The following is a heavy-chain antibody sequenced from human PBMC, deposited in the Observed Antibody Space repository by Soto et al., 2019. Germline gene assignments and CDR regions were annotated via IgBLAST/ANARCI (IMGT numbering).Heavy chain of an antibody. CDR2: IWYDGSSK. Sequence: HPGGSLRLSCAASGFTFSSYGMHWVRQAPGKGLEWVAVIWYDGSSKYYADSVKGRFTISRDNSKNTLYLQMNSLRAEDTAVYYCARDYYDFWSGYYTGWVGVFDYWGQGTLVTVSS. CDR3: ARDYYDFWSGYYTGWVGVFDY. CDR1: GFTFSSYG. D-gene: IGHD3-3*01. V-gene: IGHV3-33*01. J-gene: IGHJ4*02.